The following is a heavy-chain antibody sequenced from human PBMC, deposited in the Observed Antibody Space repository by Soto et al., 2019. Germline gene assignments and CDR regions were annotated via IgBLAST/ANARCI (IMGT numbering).Heavy chain of an antibody. CDR1: GFTFSSYD. CDR3: ASSSGYLFDY. V-gene: IGHV3-13*01. CDR2: IGTAGDT. Sequence: EVQLVESGGGLVQPGGSLRLSCAASGFTFSSYDMPWVRQATGKGLEWVSAIGTAGDTYYPGSVKGRFTISRENAKNSLYLKMNRLRVEDTAVYYCASSSGYLFDYWGQGTLVTVSS. D-gene: IGHD3-22*01. J-gene: IGHJ4*02.